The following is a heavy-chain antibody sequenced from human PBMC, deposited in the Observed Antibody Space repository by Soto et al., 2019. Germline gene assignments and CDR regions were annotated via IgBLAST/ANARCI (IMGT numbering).Heavy chain of an antibody. CDR3: AREVIPLTTDWYFGL. D-gene: IGHD4-17*01. V-gene: IGHV4-30-4*01. CDR1: GGAISGGVGGLYY. J-gene: IGHJ2*01. Sequence: QLQLRESGPGLVKPSETLSRTCTVSGGAISGGVGGLYYWSWIRQPPGEGLEWIGHIYDSASTYYNPSLKSRFTISVDTSKNQFSLRLRSVTAADPAVYYCAREVIPLTTDWYFGLLGRGTLGTVAS. CDR2: IYDSAST.